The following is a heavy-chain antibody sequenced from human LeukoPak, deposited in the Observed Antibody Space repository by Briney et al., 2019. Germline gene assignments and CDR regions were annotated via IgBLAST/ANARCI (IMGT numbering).Heavy chain of an antibody. J-gene: IGHJ4*02. D-gene: IGHD3-22*01. CDR1: GFTFSSYA. Sequence: GRSLRLSCAASGFTFSSYAMHWVRQAPGKGLEWVAVISYDGSNKYYADSVKGRFTISRDNSKNTLYLQMNSLRAEDTAVYYCAKDNYYYDSSGYYYFDYWGQGTLVTVSS. CDR3: AKDNYYYDSSGYYYFDY. V-gene: IGHV3-30-3*02. CDR2: ISYDGSNK.